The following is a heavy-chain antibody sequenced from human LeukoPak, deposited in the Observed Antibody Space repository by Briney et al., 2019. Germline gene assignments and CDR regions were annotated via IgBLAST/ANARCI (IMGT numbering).Heavy chain of an antibody. Sequence: PGRSLRLSCTASGFTFGDYAMSWVRQAPGKGLEWVGFIRSKTYGCTTEYAASVKGRFTISRDDSKSIAYLQMNSLKTEDTAVYYCTTNQGGSSYDYFDYWGQGTLVTVSS. J-gene: IGHJ4*02. V-gene: IGHV3-49*04. CDR1: GFTFGDYA. D-gene: IGHD5-18*01. CDR3: TTNQGGSSYDYFDY. CDR2: IRSKTYGCTT.